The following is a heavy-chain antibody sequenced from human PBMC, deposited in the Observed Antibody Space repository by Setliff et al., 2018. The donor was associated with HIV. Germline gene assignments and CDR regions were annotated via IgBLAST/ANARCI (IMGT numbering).Heavy chain of an antibody. V-gene: IGHV4-59*11. CDR2: IYYSGST. Sequence: SETLSLTCTVSGGSISSHYWSWIRQPPGKGLEWIGSIYYSGSTNYNPSLKSRVTISVDTSKNQFSLKLSSVTAADTAVYYCAARLNFDYWGQGTLVTVSS. D-gene: IGHD3-16*01. CDR3: AARLNFDY. CDR1: GGSISSHY. J-gene: IGHJ4*02.